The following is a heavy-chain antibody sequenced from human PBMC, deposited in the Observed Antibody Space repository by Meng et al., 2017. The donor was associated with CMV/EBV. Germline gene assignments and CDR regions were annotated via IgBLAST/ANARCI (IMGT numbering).Heavy chain of an antibody. J-gene: IGHJ6*02. Sequence: GGSLRLSCAASGFTFSSYSMNWVRQAPGKGLEWVSSISSSSSYIYYADSVKGRFTISRDSAKNSLYLQMNSLRAEDTAVYYCAREEDYYGMDVWGQGTTVTVSS. CDR3: AREEDYYGMDV. CDR2: ISSSSSYI. V-gene: IGHV3-21*01. CDR1: GFTFSSYS.